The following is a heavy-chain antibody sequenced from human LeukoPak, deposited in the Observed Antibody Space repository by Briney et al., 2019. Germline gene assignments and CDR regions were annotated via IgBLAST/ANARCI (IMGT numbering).Heavy chain of an antibody. J-gene: IGHJ5*02. D-gene: IGHD4-17*01. V-gene: IGHV4-59*12. CDR3: ARVPDYGDYGWFDP. Sequence: SETLSLTCTVSGGSISSYYWSWIRQPPGNGLEWIGYIYYSGSTNYNPSLKSRVTISVDTSKNQFSLKLSSVTAADTAVYYCARVPDYGDYGWFDPWGQGTLVTVSS. CDR1: GGSISSYY. CDR2: IYYSGST.